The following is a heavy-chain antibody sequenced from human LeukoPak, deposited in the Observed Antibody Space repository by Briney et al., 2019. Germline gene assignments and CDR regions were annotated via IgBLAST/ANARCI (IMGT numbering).Heavy chain of an antibody. CDR3: ARERGFTSFDY. CDR1: GFTFRNSW. Sequence: GGSLRPSCAASGFTFRNSWMHWVRQAPGKGLEWVADINQDGSEKYYVDSVKGRFTISRDTAKNSLHLQMNSLRAEDTAVDYCARERGFTSFDYWAQGILVTVSS. V-gene: IGHV3-7*01. J-gene: IGHJ4*02. CDR2: INQDGSEK. D-gene: IGHD5-12*01.